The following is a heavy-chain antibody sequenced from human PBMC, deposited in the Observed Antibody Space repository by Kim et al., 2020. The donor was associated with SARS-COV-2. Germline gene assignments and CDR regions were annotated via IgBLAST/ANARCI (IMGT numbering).Heavy chain of an antibody. V-gene: IGHV3-33*01. CDR3: ARGSRYYYDSSGPSAFDI. CDR2: IWYDGSNK. J-gene: IGHJ3*02. Sequence: GGSLRLSCAASGLTFSSYGMHWVRQAPGKGLEWVAVIWYDGSNKYYADSVKGRFTISRDNSKNTLYLQMNSLRAEDTAVYYCARGSRYYYDSSGPSAFDIWGQGTMVTVSS. CDR1: GLTFSSYG. D-gene: IGHD3-22*01.